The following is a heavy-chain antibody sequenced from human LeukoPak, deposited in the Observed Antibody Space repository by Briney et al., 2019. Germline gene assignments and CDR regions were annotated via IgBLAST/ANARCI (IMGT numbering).Heavy chain of an antibody. CDR1: GYSISSGYY. D-gene: IGHD5-24*01. J-gene: IGHJ4*02. CDR3: ARLRRWLQNFDY. CDR2: IFHSGST. Sequence: PSETLPLTCAVSGYSISSGYYWGWIRQPPGKGLGWIGSIFHSGSTYYNPSLKSRVTISVDTSKNQFSLKLSSVTAADTAVYYCARLRRWLQNFDYWGQGTLVTVSS. V-gene: IGHV4-38-2*01.